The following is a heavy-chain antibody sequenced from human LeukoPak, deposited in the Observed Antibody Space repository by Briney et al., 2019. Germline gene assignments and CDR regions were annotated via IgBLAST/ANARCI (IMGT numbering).Heavy chain of an antibody. CDR2: IYSGGIT. CDR3: ARRHSSGSN. D-gene: IGHD6-19*01. Sequence: GGSLRLSCAASGFTVNTNYMTRVRQAPGKGLEWVAVIYSGGITYYADSVKGRFTISRDNSKNTLYLQMNSLRPEDTAIYFCARRHSSGSNWGQGTLVSVSS. V-gene: IGHV3-66*02. CDR1: GFTVNTNY. J-gene: IGHJ4*02.